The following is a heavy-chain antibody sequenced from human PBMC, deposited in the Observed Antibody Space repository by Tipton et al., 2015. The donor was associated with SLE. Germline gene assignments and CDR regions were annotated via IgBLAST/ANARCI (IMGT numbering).Heavy chain of an antibody. Sequence: GSLRLSCSASGFTFSSYAMHWVRQAPGKGLEYVSAISSNGGSTYYADSVKGRFTISRDNSKNTLYLQMSSLRAEDTAVYYCVKGRDGSGSHDAFDIWGQGTMVTVSS. J-gene: IGHJ3*02. D-gene: IGHD3-10*01. CDR1: GFTFSSYA. CDR2: ISSNGGST. CDR3: VKGRDGSGSHDAFDI. V-gene: IGHV3-64D*09.